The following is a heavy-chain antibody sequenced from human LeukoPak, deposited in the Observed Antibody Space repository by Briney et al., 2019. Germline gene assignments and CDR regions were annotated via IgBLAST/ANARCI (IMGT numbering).Heavy chain of an antibody. V-gene: IGHV4-34*01. CDR1: GGSFSGYY. CDR3: ARPRIAAAGTNWFDP. CDR2: INHSGST. J-gene: IGHJ5*02. Sequence: PSETLSLTCAVNGGSFSGYYWSWIRQPPGKGLEWIGEINHSGSTNYNPSLKSRVTISVDTSKNQFSLKLSSVTAADTAVYYCARPRIAAAGTNWFDPWGQGTLVTVSS. D-gene: IGHD6-13*01.